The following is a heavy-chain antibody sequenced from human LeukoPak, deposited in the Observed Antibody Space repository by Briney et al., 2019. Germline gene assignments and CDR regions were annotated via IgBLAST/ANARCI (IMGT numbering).Heavy chain of an antibody. CDR3: ARDRGLGYCSSTSCYGVYNWFDP. Sequence: ASVKVSCKASGGTFSSYAISWVRQAPGQGLEWMGGIIPIFGTANYAQKFQGRVTITADESTSTAYMELSSLRSEDTVVYYCARDRGLGYCSSTSCYGVYNWFDPWGQGTLVTVSS. CDR2: IIPIFGTA. V-gene: IGHV1-69*01. CDR1: GGTFSSYA. D-gene: IGHD2-2*01. J-gene: IGHJ5*02.